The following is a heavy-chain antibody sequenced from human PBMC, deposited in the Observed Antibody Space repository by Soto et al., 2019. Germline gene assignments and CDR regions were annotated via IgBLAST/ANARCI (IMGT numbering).Heavy chain of an antibody. CDR2: ISYDGSNK. CDR3: AKVADWLGYYYYGMDV. CDR1: GFTFSSYG. Sequence: GGSLRLSCAASGFTFSSYGMHWVRQAPGKGLEWVAVISYDGSNKYYADSVKGRFTISRDNSKNTLYLQMNSLRAEDTAVYYCAKVADWLGYYYYGMDVWGQGTTVTVSS. D-gene: IGHD6-19*01. J-gene: IGHJ6*02. V-gene: IGHV3-30*18.